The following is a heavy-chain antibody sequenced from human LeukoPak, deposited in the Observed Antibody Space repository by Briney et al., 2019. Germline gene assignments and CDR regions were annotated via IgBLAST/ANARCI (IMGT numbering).Heavy chain of an antibody. CDR1: GFTFSSYG. V-gene: IGHV3-30*18. D-gene: IGHD6-19*01. CDR2: ISYDGSNK. Sequence: GGSLRLSCAASGFTFSSYGMHWVRQAPGKGLAWVAVISYDGSNKYYADSVKGRFTISRDNSKNTLYLQMNSLRAEDTAVYYCAKGSKAVLFTRDHYMDVWGKGTTVTISS. CDR3: AKGSKAVLFTRDHYMDV. J-gene: IGHJ6*03.